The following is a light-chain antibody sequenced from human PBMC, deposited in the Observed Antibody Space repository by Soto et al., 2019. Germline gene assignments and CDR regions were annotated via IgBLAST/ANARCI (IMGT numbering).Light chain of an antibody. CDR3: QQANSFPRT. CDR1: QAISTW. CDR2: AAS. Sequence: DIQMTQSPSSVSASVGDRVTITCRASQAISTWLAWYQQKPGKDPKLLIYAASNLRPGVPSRFRGSGSGTDFALTISSVQPEDFETYYCQQANSFPRTFGQGTKVEIK. V-gene: IGKV1D-12*01. J-gene: IGKJ1*01.